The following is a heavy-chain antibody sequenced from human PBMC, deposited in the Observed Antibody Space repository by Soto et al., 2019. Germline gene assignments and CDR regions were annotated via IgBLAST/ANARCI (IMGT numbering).Heavy chain of an antibody. CDR3: ARVRITGFGELYNWFDP. CDR1: GGSISSGGYY. CDR2: IYYSGST. V-gene: IGHV4-31*03. J-gene: IGHJ5*02. Sequence: SETLSLTCTVSGGSISSGGYYWSWIRQHPGKGLEWIGYIYYSGSTYYNPSLKSRVTISVDTSKNQFSLKLSSVTAADTAVYYCARVRITGFGELYNWFDPWGQGTLVTVSS. D-gene: IGHD3-10*01.